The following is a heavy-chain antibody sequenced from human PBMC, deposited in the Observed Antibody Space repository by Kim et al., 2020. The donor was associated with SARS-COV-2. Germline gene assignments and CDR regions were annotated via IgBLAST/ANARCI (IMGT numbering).Heavy chain of an antibody. CDR1: GGSFSGYY. J-gene: IGHJ4*02. CDR3: ARFYYYDSSGYHFDY. D-gene: IGHD3-22*01. Sequence: SETLSLTCAVYGGSFSGYYWSWIRQPPGKGLEWIGEINHSGSTNYNPSLKSRVTISVDTSKNQFSLKLSYVTAADTAVYYCARFYYYDSSGYHFDYWGQGTLVTVSS. V-gene: IGHV4-34*01. CDR2: INHSGST.